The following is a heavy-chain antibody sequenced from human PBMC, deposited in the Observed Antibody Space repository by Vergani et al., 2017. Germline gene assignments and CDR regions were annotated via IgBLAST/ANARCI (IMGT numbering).Heavy chain of an antibody. CDR1: GYIFKNYY. V-gene: IGHV1-46*02. CDR2: LNTTTGHT. D-gene: IGHD2-21*01. J-gene: IGHJ5*02. Sequence: VQLVQSGAEVRKPGASVTVSCTASGYIFKNYYIHWLRQAPGQAFEWMGILNTTTGHTTSAQKFMGRVDMTRDPSTDTSTRTVQMTLSSLRSEDTAVYYCSRSRGYWAGATCRAYYFDHWGQGTRVTVSS. CDR3: SRSRGYWAGATCRAYYFDH.